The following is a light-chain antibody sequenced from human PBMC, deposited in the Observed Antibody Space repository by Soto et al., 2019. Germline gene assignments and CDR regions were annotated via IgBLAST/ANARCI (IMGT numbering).Light chain of an antibody. CDR1: QTISSG. CDR2: KAS. CDR3: QHYNSYSEA. V-gene: IGKV1-5*03. Sequence: IQLKKSISSLSASVGDRVTLTCLASQTISSGLAWYQQKPGKAPKLLIYKASTLKSGVPSRFSGSGSGTEFTLTISSLQPDDFATYYCQHYNSYSEAFGQGTKVDIK. J-gene: IGKJ1*01.